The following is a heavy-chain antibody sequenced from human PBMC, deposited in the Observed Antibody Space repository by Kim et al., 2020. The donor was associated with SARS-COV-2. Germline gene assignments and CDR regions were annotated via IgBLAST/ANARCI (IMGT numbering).Heavy chain of an antibody. V-gene: IGHV3-23*01. D-gene: IGHD2-21*02. Sequence: YGDTVKGRFTVSRDNSKNTLNLQMNSLRVDDTAVYYCAEGIPGRDSPFDYWGQGTLVTVSS. J-gene: IGHJ4*02. CDR3: AEGIPGRDSPFDY.